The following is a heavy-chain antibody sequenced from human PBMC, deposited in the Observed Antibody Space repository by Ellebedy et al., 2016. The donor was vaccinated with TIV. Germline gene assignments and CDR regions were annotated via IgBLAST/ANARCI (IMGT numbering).Heavy chain of an antibody. J-gene: IGHJ3*02. V-gene: IGHV1-2*02. CDR2: MNPNSGDI. Sequence: ASVKVSCKASGYTFTAYYMHWVRQAPGQGLEWMGWMNPNSGDINYAQKFQGRVTMTRDTSISTAYMELSSLTSDDTAVYYCARARRIAAADCAFDIWGQGTMVTVSS. CDR3: ARARRIAAADCAFDI. D-gene: IGHD6-13*01. CDR1: GYTFTAYY.